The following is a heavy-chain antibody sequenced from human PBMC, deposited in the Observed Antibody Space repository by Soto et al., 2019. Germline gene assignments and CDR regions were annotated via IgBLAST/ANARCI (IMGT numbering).Heavy chain of an antibody. V-gene: IGHV4-30-4*01. J-gene: IGHJ4*02. CDR3: ARGESATAPSYYFDY. D-gene: IGHD6-13*01. CDR1: GGSISSGDYY. Sequence: SETLSLTCTVSGGSISSGDYYWSWIRQPPGKGLEWIGYIYYSGSTYYNPSLKSRVTISVDTSKDQFSLKLSSVTAADTAVYYCARGESATAPSYYFDYWGQGTLVTVSS. CDR2: IYYSGST.